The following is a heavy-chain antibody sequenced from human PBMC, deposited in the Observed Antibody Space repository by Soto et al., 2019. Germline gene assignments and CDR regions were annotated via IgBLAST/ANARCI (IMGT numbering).Heavy chain of an antibody. D-gene: IGHD5-12*01. Sequence: EVQLLESGGGLVQPGGSLRLSCAASGFNFGSYAMSWVRQAPGKGLEWVSGISGSGGSPYYPDSVQGRFTISKDKSNDTLYLYLTSLRAEDTAVYYCAKGMETGYRGPFDSWGQGTLVTVSS. CDR3: AKGMETGYRGPFDS. V-gene: IGHV3-23*01. J-gene: IGHJ4*02. CDR1: GFNFGSYA. CDR2: ISGSGGSP.